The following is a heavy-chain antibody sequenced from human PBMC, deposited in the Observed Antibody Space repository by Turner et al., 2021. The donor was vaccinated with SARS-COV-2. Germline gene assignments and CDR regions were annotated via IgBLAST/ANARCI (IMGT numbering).Heavy chain of an antibody. J-gene: IGHJ3*02. CDR3: AKGWLQSGDAFDI. V-gene: IGHV3-30*18. CDR1: GFTFSSYG. CDR2: ISYAGSNQ. Sequence: QVQLVESGGGVVQPGRSLRLSCAASGFTFSSYGMHWVRQAPGKGLGWVAVISYAGSNQYYADSVKGRFTISRDNSKNTLYLQMNSLRAEDTAVYYCAKGWLQSGDAFDIWGQGTMVTISS. D-gene: IGHD5-12*01.